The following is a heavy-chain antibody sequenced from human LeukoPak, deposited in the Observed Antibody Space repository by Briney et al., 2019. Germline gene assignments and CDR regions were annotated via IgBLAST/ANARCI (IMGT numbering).Heavy chain of an antibody. Sequence: GGSLRLSCAASGFTFSSYGMHWVRQAPGKGLEWVAVISYDGSTKYYADSVKGRFTISRDNSKTTLYLQMNNLRSGDTALYYCVSPTADYPFLYYFDSWGQGTLVTVSS. J-gene: IGHJ4*02. V-gene: IGHV3-30*03. CDR2: ISYDGSTK. CDR3: VSPTADYPFLYYFDS. D-gene: IGHD5-12*01. CDR1: GFTFSSYG.